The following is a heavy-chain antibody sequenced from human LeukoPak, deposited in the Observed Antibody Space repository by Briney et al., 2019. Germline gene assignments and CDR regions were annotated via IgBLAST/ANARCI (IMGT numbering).Heavy chain of an antibody. J-gene: IGHJ3*02. V-gene: IGHV3-30*18. CDR2: ISYDGSNK. CDR3: AKERPAFDI. CDR1: GFTFSSYG. Sequence: QPGGSLRLSCAASGFTFSSYGMHWVRQAPGKGLEWVAVISYDGSNKYYADSVKGRFTISRDNSKNTLYLQMNSLRAEDTAVYYCAKERPAFDIWGQGTMVTVSS.